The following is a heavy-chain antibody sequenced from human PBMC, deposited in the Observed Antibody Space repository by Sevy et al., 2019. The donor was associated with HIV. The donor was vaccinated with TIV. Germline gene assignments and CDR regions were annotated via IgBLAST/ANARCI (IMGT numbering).Heavy chain of an antibody. V-gene: IGHV3-33*01. CDR2: IWNDRSNK. CDR1: GFTFSSYG. J-gene: IGHJ6*02. CDR3: ARVLIAARDYYYYGMDV. Sequence: GGSLRLSCAASGFTFSSYGMHWVRQAPGKGLEWVAVIWNDRSNKHYADSVKGRFTISRDNSKNTLYLQMNSLRAEDTAVYYCARVLIAARDYYYYGMDVWGQGTTVTVSS. D-gene: IGHD6-6*01.